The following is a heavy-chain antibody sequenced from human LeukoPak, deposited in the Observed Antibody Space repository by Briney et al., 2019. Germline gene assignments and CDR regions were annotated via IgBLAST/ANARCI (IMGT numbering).Heavy chain of an antibody. D-gene: IGHD1-1*01. V-gene: IGHV3-33*01. CDR1: GFIFSIHG. J-gene: IGHJ1*01. Sequence: GASLTLSCVACGFIFSIHGMHSPPQAPGTGLEWVTLVWYDGNNKYYADSVTGRFTISRDHAKNTLFLQMTSVRAERPAFYYRARLHESTWTRAEYFQYWGQGTLVTVSS. CDR2: VWYDGNNK. CDR3: ARLHESTWTRAEYFQY.